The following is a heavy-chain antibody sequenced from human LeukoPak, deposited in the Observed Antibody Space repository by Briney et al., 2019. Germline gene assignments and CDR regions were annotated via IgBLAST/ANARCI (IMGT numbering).Heavy chain of an antibody. CDR2: IKQDGSEK. D-gene: IGHD2-8*01. V-gene: IGHV3-7*03. CDR3: GRRRGMGSLDY. Sequence: GGSLSLSCAASGFTFSSYWMSWVRQAPGKGLEWVANIKQDGSEKNCVDSVRGRFTISRDNAKNSLYLQMNSLRAEDTAVYYCGRRRGMGSLDYWGQGTLVTVSS. CDR1: GFTFSSYW. J-gene: IGHJ4*02.